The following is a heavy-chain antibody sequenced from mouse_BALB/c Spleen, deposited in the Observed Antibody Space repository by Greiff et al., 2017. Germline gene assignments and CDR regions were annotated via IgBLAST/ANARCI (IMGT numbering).Heavy chain of an antibody. J-gene: IGHJ3*01. D-gene: IGHD2-4*01. CDR3: ARSHSTMIAAY. V-gene: IGHV5-17*02. Sequence: EVKLVESGGGLVQPGGSRKLSCAASGFTFSSFGMHWVRQAPEKGLEWVAYISSGSSTIYYADTVKGRFTISRDNPKNTLFLQMTSLRSEDTAMYYCARSHSTMIAAYWGQGTLVTVSA. CDR2: ISSGSSTI. CDR1: GFTFSSFG.